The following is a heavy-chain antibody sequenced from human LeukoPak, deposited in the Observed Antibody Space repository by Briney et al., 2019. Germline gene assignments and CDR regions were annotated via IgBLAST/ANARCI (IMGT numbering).Heavy chain of an antibody. Sequence: SETLSLTCTVSGGSISSSNYYWGWIRQPPGEGLEWIANIYYSGSTYYYPSLKSRVTISVDTSKNQFSLKLSSVTAADTAVYYCARGFNSMVRGVKGMDFDYWGQGTLVTVSS. D-gene: IGHD3-10*01. CDR3: ARGFNSMVRGVKGMDFDY. J-gene: IGHJ4*02. V-gene: IGHV4-39*07. CDR1: GGSISSSNYY. CDR2: IYYSGST.